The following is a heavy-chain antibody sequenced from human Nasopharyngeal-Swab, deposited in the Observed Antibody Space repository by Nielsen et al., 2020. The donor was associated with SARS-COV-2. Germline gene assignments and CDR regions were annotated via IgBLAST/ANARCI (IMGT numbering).Heavy chain of an antibody. V-gene: IGHV7-4-1*02. D-gene: IGHD3-22*01. Sequence: ASVKVSCKSSGYTFTNYAMNWVRQAPGQGLEWMGLVNTTIGTPTYAQGFTGRLVFSLDTSVSTAYLEISNLKPEDTAVYFCVRDVMSSSMINWFDPWGQGTLVTVSS. CDR3: VRDVMSSSMINWFDP. CDR1: GYTFTNYA. J-gene: IGHJ5*02. CDR2: VNTTIGTP.